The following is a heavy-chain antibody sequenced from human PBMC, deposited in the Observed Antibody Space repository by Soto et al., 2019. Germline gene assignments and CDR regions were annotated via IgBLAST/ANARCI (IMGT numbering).Heavy chain of an antibody. CDR2: IKSKTDGGTT. J-gene: IGHJ6*02. CDR3: TTAKRYSGYDASYYYYGMDV. CDR1: GFTFSNAW. V-gene: IGHV3-15*01. Sequence: PGGSLRLSCAASGFTFSNAWMSWVRHAPGKGLEWVGRIKSKTDGGTTDYAAPVKGRFTISRDDSKNTLYLQMNSLKTEDTAVYYCTTAKRYSGYDASYYYYGMDVWGQGTTVTVSS. D-gene: IGHD5-12*01.